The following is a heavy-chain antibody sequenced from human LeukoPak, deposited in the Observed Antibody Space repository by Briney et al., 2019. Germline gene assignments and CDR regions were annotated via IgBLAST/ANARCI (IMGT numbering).Heavy chain of an antibody. J-gene: IGHJ1*01. Sequence: SETLSLTCSVSGDSVSRSDSYWDWIRQPPGKGLEWIGTIYYSGRTYYSPSLKSRVTMSVNPPNNQCSLNVRAVTAADTALYYCARRRYYDSSGYLEWGQGTLLSVSS. D-gene: IGHD3-22*01. V-gene: IGHV4-39*01. CDR3: ARRRYYDSSGYLE. CDR2: IYYSGRT. CDR1: GDSVSRSDSY.